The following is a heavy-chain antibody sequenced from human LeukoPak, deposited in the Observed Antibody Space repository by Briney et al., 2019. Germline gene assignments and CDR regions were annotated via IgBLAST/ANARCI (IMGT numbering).Heavy chain of an antibody. J-gene: IGHJ4*02. CDR2: ISKDGSDK. Sequence: PGRSLRLSCAASGFTFSDYAMHWVRQAPGKGLEWVAVISKDGSDKYYPGSVRGRFTISRDNSKNTIYLLMDSLRAEDTAIYYCAGDYWWNYDYWGQGTLVTVSS. CDR3: AGDYWWNYDY. CDR1: GFTFSDYA. V-gene: IGHV3-30-3*01. D-gene: IGHD1-7*01.